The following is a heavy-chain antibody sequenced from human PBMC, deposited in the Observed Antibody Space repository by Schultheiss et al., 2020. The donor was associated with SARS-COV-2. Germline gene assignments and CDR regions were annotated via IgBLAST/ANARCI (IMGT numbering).Heavy chain of an antibody. CDR2: ISGSGGST. CDR3: AKDGEQQLVRSCWFDP. Sequence: GESLKISCSASGFTFSSYAMHWVRQAPGKGLEWVSAISGSGGSTYYADSVKGRFTISRDNSKNTLYLQMNSLRAEDTAVYYCAKDGEQQLVRSCWFDPWGQGTLVTVSS. D-gene: IGHD6-13*01. V-gene: IGHV3-23*01. CDR1: GFTFSSYA. J-gene: IGHJ5*02.